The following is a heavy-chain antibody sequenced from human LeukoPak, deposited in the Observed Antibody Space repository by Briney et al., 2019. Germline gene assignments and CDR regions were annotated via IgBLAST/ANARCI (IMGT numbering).Heavy chain of an antibody. J-gene: IGHJ6*02. CDR3: ARCPPLYCSGGSCYPDYYYYGMDV. V-gene: IGHV3-48*02. CDR1: GFTFSSYS. D-gene: IGHD2-15*01. CDR2: ISSSSSTI. Sequence: PGGCLRLSCAASGFTFSSYSMNWVRQAPGKGLEWVSYISSSSSTIYYADSVKGRFTISRDNAKNSLYLQMNSLRDEDTAVYYCARCPPLYCSGGSCYPDYYYYGMDVWGQGTTVTVSS.